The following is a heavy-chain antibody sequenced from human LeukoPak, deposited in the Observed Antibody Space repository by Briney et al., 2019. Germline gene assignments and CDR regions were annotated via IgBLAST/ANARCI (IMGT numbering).Heavy chain of an antibody. D-gene: IGHD6-19*01. CDR2: ISGSGGST. Sequence: PGGSLRLSCAASGFTFSSYAMSWVRQAPGKGLEWVSAISGSGGSTYYADSVKGRFTISRDNSKNTPYLQMNSLRAEDTAVYYCAKDASYSSGWDLFDYWGHGTLVTVSS. V-gene: IGHV3-23*01. CDR3: AKDASYSSGWDLFDY. J-gene: IGHJ4*01. CDR1: GFTFSSYA.